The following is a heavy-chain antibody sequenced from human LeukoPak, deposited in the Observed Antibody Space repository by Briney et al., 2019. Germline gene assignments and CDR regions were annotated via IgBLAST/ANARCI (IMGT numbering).Heavy chain of an antibody. V-gene: IGHV1-18*01. Sequence: ASVKVSCKASGYTFTSYGISWVRQAPGQGIEWMGWISAYNGNTNYAQKLQGRVTMTTDTSTSTAYMELRSLRSDDTAVYYCARSSGGYQLHNAFDIWGQGTMVTVSS. J-gene: IGHJ3*02. D-gene: IGHD2-2*01. CDR2: ISAYNGNT. CDR3: ARSSGGYQLHNAFDI. CDR1: GYTFTSYG.